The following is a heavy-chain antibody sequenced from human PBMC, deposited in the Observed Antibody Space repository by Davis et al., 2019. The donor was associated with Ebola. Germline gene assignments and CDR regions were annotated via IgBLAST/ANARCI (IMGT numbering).Heavy chain of an antibody. Sequence: SCAASGFAFSHYVLSWVRHAPGKGLEWVATVGTSADTYYADSVKGRFTISRDNSKNTLYLQMNGLRVEDTAIYYCAKDTSNIWFDIWGQGTNVTVSS. J-gene: IGHJ3*02. V-gene: IGHV3-23*01. CDR3: AKDTSNIWFDI. CDR2: VGTSADT. CDR1: GFAFSHYV. D-gene: IGHD1-26*01.